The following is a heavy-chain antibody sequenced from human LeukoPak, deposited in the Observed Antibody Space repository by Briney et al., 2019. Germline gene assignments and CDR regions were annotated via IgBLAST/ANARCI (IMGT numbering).Heavy chain of an antibody. Sequence: SETLSLTCTVSGGSISSYYWSWIRQPAGKGLEWIGRIYTSGSTNYNPSLKSRVTMSVDTSKNQFSLKLSSVTAADTAVYYCAREYCSGGSCYVDYWGQGTLVTVS. CDR1: GGSISSYY. D-gene: IGHD2-15*01. V-gene: IGHV4-4*07. CDR3: AREYCSGGSCYVDY. J-gene: IGHJ4*02. CDR2: IYTSGST.